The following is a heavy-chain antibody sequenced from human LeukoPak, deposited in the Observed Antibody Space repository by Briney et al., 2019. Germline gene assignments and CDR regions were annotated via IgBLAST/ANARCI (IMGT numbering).Heavy chain of an antibody. V-gene: IGHV4-39*01. J-gene: IGHJ4*02. CDR3: ARAPRVSRDFDY. CDR2: IYYSGIT. D-gene: IGHD6-13*01. CDR1: CGSISSSSYY. Sequence: PSETRSRTFTVSCGSISSSSYYLGWIRQPPGKGLEWIGIIYYSGITYYNPSLKSRVTISVDTFKNKFSLKLSFVTGADTAVYYGARAPRVSRDFDYWGQGTLVTVSS.